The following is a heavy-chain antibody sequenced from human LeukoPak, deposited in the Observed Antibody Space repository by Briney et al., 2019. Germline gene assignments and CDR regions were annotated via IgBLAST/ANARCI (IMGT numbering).Heavy chain of an antibody. V-gene: IGHV1-2*02. CDR2: INPNSGGT. D-gene: IGHD3-22*01. CDR1: GYTFTSYG. Sequence: ASVEVSCKASGYTFTSYGISWVRQAPGQGLQWMGWINPNSGGTNYAQQFQGRVTMTRDTSISTAYMELSRLTSDDTAVYYCARVEYDFYSNSPQPSSDFWGQGTLVTVSS. CDR3: ARVEYDFYSNSPQPSSDF. J-gene: IGHJ4*02.